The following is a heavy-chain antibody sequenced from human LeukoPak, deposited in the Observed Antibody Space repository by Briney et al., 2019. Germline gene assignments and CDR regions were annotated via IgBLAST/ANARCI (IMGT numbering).Heavy chain of an antibody. CDR2: IYYSGST. CDR3: ATLTDRRIAVAGTSGAGAFDI. CDR1: GGSISSSSYY. Sequence: SETLSLTCTVSGGSISSSSYYWGWIRQPPGKGLEWIGSIYYSGSTYYNPSLKSRVTISVDTSKNQFSLKLSSVTAADTAVYYCATLTDRRIAVAGTSGAGAFDIWGQGTMVTVSS. D-gene: IGHD6-19*01. V-gene: IGHV4-39*01. J-gene: IGHJ3*02.